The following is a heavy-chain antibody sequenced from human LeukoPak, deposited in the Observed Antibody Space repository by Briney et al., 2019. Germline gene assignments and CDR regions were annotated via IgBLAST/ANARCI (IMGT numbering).Heavy chain of an antibody. CDR2: ISSSSSYI. CDR3: AVNSYGSGSYYTY. D-gene: IGHD3-10*01. V-gene: IGHV3-21*01. Sequence: PGGSLRLSCAASGFTFSSYSMNWVRQAPGKGLEWVSSISSSSSYIYYADSLKGRFTISRDNAKNSLYLQINSLRAEDTAVYYCAVNSYGSGSYYTYWGQGTLVTVSS. J-gene: IGHJ4*02. CDR1: GFTFSSYS.